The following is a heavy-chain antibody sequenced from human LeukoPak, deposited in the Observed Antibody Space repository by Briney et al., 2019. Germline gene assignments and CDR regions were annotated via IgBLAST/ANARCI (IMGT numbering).Heavy chain of an antibody. V-gene: IGHV3-30*04. D-gene: IGHD4-17*01. Sequence: GGSLRLSCAASGFTFSSYAMHWVRQAPGKGLEWVAVISYDGSNKYYADSVKGRFTISRDNSKNTLYLQMNSLRAEDTAVYYCAKGGYGDYFYAFDIWGQGTMVTVSS. CDR2: ISYDGSNK. J-gene: IGHJ3*02. CDR3: AKGGYGDYFYAFDI. CDR1: GFTFSSYA.